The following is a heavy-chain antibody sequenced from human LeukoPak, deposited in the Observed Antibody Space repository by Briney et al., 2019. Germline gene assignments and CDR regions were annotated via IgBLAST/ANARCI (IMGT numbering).Heavy chain of an antibody. CDR3: ARAFYSYFDY. J-gene: IGHJ4*02. V-gene: IGHV3-7*03. Sequence: GGSLRLSCAASGLNFRSSWMSWIRQAPGKGPERVANINQDGSEKYYVDSVKGRFTISRDNAKNSLYLQMNSLRVEDTAVYYCARAFYSYFDYWGQGTLVVVST. CDR2: INQDGSEK. CDR1: GLNFRSSW. D-gene: IGHD2/OR15-2a*01.